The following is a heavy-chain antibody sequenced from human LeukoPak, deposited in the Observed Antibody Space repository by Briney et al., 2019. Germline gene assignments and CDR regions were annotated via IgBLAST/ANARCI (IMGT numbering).Heavy chain of an antibody. Sequence: PGGSLRLSCAASGFSFSNYWMHWVRQAPGKGLVWVSRINNDGSSTNYADSVKGRFTISRDNAKNTLYLQMNSLRAEDTAVYYCARDHYYDTTEDYWGQGTLVTVSS. CDR2: INNDGSST. CDR3: ARDHYYDTTEDY. D-gene: IGHD3-22*01. CDR1: GFSFSNYW. V-gene: IGHV3-74*01. J-gene: IGHJ4*02.